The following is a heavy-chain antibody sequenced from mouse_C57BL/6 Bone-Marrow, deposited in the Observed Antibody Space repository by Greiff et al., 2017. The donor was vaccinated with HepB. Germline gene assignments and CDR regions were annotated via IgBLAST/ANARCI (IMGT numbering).Heavy chain of an antibody. J-gene: IGHJ4*01. Sequence: QVQLQQSGPGLVQPSQSLSITCTVSGFSLTSYGVHWVRQSPGKGLEWLGVIWSGGSTDYNAAFISRLSISKDNSKSQVFFKMNSLQADDTAIYYCARGGIYYDYDGRGGYAMDYWGQGTSVTVSS. CDR2: IWSGGST. CDR1: GFSLTSYG. V-gene: IGHV2-2*01. CDR3: ARGGIYYDYDGRGGYAMDY. D-gene: IGHD2-4*01.